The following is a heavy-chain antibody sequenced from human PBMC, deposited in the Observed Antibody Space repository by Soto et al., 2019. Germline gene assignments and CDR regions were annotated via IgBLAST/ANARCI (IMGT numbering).Heavy chain of an antibody. V-gene: IGHV3-53*01. CDR2: IYSGGST. Sequence: GGSLRLSCEDSGFTVSSKYMRWVRQAPGKGLECVSVIYSGGSTYYADSVKGRFTISSDNSKNTLYLQMNSLRAEDTAVYYCARGGPGNYYYDGMDVWGQVTTVTVSS. CDR1: GFTVSSKY. CDR3: ARGGPGNYYYDGMDV. J-gene: IGHJ6*02.